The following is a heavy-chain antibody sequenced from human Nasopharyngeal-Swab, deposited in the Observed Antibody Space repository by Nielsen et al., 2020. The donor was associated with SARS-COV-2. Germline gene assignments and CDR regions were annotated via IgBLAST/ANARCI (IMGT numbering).Heavy chain of an antibody. V-gene: IGHV1-46*01. Sequence: ASVKVSCKASGYTFTSYYMHCVRQPPGQGLEWMGLINPSGGSTSYAQKFQGRVTMTRDTSTSTAYMELSSLRSEDTAVYYCAREVRDTMVRGVIIDYWGKGTLVTVSS. CDR3: AREVRDTMVRGVIIDY. D-gene: IGHD3-10*01. CDR2: INPSGGST. J-gene: IGHJ4*02. CDR1: GYTFTSYY.